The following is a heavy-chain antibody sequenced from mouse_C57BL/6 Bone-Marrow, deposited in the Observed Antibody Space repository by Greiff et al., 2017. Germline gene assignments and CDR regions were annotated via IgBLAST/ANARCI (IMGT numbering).Heavy chain of an antibody. J-gene: IGHJ2*01. CDR2: IDPENGDT. CDR1: GFNIKDDY. V-gene: IGHV14-4*01. Sequence: VQLQQSGAELVRPGASVKLSCTASGFNIKDDYMHWVKQRPEQGLEWIGWIDPENGDTEYASKFQGKATITADTSSKTAYLQLSSLSSEDTAVYYCTTFTTVVAGFDYWGQGTTLTVSS. CDR3: TTFTTVVAGFDY. D-gene: IGHD1-1*01.